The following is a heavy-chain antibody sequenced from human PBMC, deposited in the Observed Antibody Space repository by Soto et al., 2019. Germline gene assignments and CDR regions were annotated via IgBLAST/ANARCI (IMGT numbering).Heavy chain of an antibody. J-gene: IGHJ4*02. Sequence: GGSLRLSCAASGFTFSSYEMNWVRQAPGKGLEWVSYISSSGSTIYYADSVKGRFTISRDNAKNSLYLQMNSLRAEDTAVYYCASPEHRRDGYKGLDYWGQGTLVTVS. CDR2: ISSSGSTI. V-gene: IGHV3-48*03. CDR3: ASPEHRRDGYKGLDY. CDR1: GFTFSSYE. D-gene: IGHD5-12*01.